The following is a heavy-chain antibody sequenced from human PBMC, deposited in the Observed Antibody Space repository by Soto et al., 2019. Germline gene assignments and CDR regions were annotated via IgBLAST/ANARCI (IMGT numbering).Heavy chain of an antibody. V-gene: IGHV1-8*01. D-gene: IGHD5-12*01. Sequence: GASVKVSCKASGYTFTSYDINWVRQATGQGLEWMGWMNPNSGNTGYAQKFQGRVTMTRNTSISTAYMELSSLRSEDTAVYYCALYGGYFPYYYGMDVWGQGTTVTVSS. CDR1: GYTFTSYD. CDR3: ALYGGYFPYYYGMDV. CDR2: MNPNSGNT. J-gene: IGHJ6*02.